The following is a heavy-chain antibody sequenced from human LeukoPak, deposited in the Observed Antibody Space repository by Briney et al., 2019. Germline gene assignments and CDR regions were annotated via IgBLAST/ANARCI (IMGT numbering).Heavy chain of an antibody. V-gene: IGHV3-48*04. J-gene: IGHJ4*02. CDR3: ARDIGLDWLPYPAMVDY. CDR2: ISSSSSTI. CDR1: GFTFSSYS. D-gene: IGHD3/OR15-3a*01. Sequence: GRCLRLSCAASGFTFSSYSMKWVSQDPGEGMEWVSSISSSSSTIYYADSVKRRFTISRDNAKNSLYLQMNSLRAEDTAVYYCARDIGLDWLPYPAMVDYWGQGTLVTVSS.